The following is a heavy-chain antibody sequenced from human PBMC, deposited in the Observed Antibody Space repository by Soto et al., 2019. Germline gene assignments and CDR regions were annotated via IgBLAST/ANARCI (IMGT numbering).Heavy chain of an antibody. CDR1: GYTFTGYY. Sequence: ASVKVSCKASGYTFTGYYMHWVRQAPGQGLEWMGWINPNSGGTNYAQKFQGRVTMTRDTSISTAYMELSRLRSDDTAVYYCARDTATNYDILTGPGDYWGQGTLVTVYS. CDR2: INPNSGGT. V-gene: IGHV1-2*02. CDR3: ARDTATNYDILTGPGDY. J-gene: IGHJ4*02. D-gene: IGHD3-9*01.